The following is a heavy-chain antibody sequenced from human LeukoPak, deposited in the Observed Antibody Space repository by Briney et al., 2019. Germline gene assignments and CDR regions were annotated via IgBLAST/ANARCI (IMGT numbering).Heavy chain of an antibody. V-gene: IGHV1-69*04. CDR1: GGTFSSYA. D-gene: IGHD1-26*01. J-gene: IGHJ1*01. Sequence: ASVKVSCKASGGTFSSYAISWVRQAPGQGLEWMGRIIPILGIANYAQKFQGRVTITADKSTSTAYMELSSLRSEDTAVYYCASAGSGSYYVSEYFQHWGQGTLVTVSS. CDR2: IIPILGIA. CDR3: ASAGSGSYYVSEYFQH.